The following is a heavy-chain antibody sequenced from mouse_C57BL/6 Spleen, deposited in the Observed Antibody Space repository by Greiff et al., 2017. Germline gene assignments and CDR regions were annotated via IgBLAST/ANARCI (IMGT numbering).Heavy chain of an antibody. D-gene: IGHD1-1*01. CDR2: INPSSGYT. CDR3: AREYYGSRPSYAMDY. Sequence: VQLQQSGAELARPGASVKMSCKASGYTFTSYTMHWVKQRPGQGLEWIGNINPSSGYTKYNQKFKDKATLTADKSSSTAYMQLSSLTSEDAAVYYGAREYYGSRPSYAMDYWGQGTSVTVSS. J-gene: IGHJ4*01. CDR1: GYTFTSYT. V-gene: IGHV1-4*01.